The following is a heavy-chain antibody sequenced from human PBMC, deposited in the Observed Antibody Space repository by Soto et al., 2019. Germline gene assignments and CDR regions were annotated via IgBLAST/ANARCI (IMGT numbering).Heavy chain of an antibody. Sequence: SEPLTETPNTSGCAIRTSTYYWGWIRQPPGKGLEWIGSIYYSGSTYYNPSLKSRVTISVDTSKNQFSLKLSSVTAADTAVYYCARHTPAISISDHWGQG. CDR1: GCAIRTSTYY. V-gene: IGHV4-39*01. CDR2: IYYSGST. CDR3: ARHTPAISISDH. J-gene: IGHJ1*01. D-gene: IGHD2-15*01.